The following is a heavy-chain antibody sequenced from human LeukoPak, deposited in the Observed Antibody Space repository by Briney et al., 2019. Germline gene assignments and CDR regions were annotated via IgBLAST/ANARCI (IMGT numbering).Heavy chain of an antibody. CDR1: GYSFANYW. J-gene: IGHJ4*02. V-gene: IGHV5-51*01. D-gene: IGHD1-7*01. CDR2: IYPGDSDT. Sequence: GESLKISCKGSGYSFANYWIGWVRQMPGKGLEWMGIIYPGDSDTRYSPSFQGQVTISADKSISTAYLQWSSLKASDTAMYYCARHGITGTTSPLPGYWGQGTLVTVSS. CDR3: ARHGITGTTSPLPGY.